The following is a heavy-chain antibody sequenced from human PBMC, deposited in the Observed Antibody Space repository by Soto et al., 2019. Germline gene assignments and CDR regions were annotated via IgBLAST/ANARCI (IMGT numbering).Heavy chain of an antibody. Sequence: SCKASGGTFSSYAMHWVRQAPGKGLEWVAVISYDGSNKYYADSVKGRFTISRDNSKNTLYLQMNSLRAEDTAVYYCARVWGGYSYGTWGQGTLVTVSS. J-gene: IGHJ5*02. CDR2: ISYDGSNK. CDR1: GGTFSSYA. CDR3: ARVWGGYSYGT. V-gene: IGHV3-30-3*01. D-gene: IGHD5-18*01.